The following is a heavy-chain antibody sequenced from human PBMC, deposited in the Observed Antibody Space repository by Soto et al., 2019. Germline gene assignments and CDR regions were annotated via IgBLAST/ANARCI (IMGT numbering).Heavy chain of an antibody. CDR3: ARAGGTTVTGLWHFDS. CDR1: GFTFNTYS. V-gene: IGHV3-33*01. CDR2: IWYDGTQK. Sequence: GGSLRLSCEASGFTFNTYSMHWVRQPPGKGLEWLAAIWYDGTQKYYADSVKGRFIISRDNSKKTLYLEMNSLRAEDTAVYYCARAGGTTVTGLWHFDSWGQGTLVTAPQ. J-gene: IGHJ4*02. D-gene: IGHD4-17*01.